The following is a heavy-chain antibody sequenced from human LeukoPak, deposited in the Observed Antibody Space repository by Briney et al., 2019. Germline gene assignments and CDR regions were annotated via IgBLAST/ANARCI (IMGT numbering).Heavy chain of an antibody. D-gene: IGHD6-13*01. Sequence: SETLSLTCAVYGGSFRGYYWSWIRQPPGKGLEAIWGINHSGSTNYNPSLKIRVTISVDTSKNQFSLKLSSVIAADTAVYYCARRGRGQQLVRDYWGQGTLVTVSS. CDR2: INHSGST. J-gene: IGHJ4*02. V-gene: IGHV4-34*01. CDR3: ARRGRGQQLVRDY. CDR1: GGSFRGYY.